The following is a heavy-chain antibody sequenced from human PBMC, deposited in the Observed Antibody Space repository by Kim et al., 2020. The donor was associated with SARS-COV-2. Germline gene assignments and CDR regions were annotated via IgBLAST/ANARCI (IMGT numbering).Heavy chain of an antibody. J-gene: IGHJ4*02. D-gene: IGHD3-10*01. CDR3: ARLSPTLMVAQVEDY. Sequence: SETLSLTCTVSGGSISSSRYYWAWIRQPPGKGLEWIGSVFHSGSTYYNPSLRSRVTISVDTSKNQFSLRLSSVTAADTAVYYCARLSPTLMVAQVEDYWGQGALVTVSS. CDR2: VFHSGST. CDR1: GGSISSSRYY. V-gene: IGHV4-39*01.